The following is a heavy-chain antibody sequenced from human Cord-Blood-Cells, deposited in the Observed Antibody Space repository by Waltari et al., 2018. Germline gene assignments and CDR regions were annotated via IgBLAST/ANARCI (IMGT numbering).Heavy chain of an antibody. CDR1: GDSVPSNSAA. D-gene: IGHD1-7*01. CDR2: TYYRSKWYN. J-gene: IGHJ3*02. V-gene: IGHV6-1*01. CDR3: ARTGLELLGAFDI. Sequence: QVQLQQSGPGLVKPSQTLPPTCPISGDSVPSNSAAWNWIRQSPSRGLEWLGRTYYRSKWYNDYAVSVKSRITINPDTSKNQFSLQLNSVTPEDTAVYYCARTGLELLGAFDIWGQGTMVTVSS.